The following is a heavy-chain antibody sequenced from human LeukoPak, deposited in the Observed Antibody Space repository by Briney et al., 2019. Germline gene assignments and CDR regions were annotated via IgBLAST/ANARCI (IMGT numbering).Heavy chain of an antibody. CDR2: IYTSGST. D-gene: IGHD3-16*01. CDR3: ARGPYDYVWGSYPYPLDY. J-gene: IGHJ4*02. CDR1: GGSISSYY. Sequence: SETLSLTCTVSGGSISSYYWSWIRQPAGKGLEWIGRIYTSGSTNYNPSLKSRVTMSVDTSKNQFSLKLSSVTAADTAVYYCARGPYDYVWGSYPYPLDYWGQGTLVTVSS. V-gene: IGHV4-4*07.